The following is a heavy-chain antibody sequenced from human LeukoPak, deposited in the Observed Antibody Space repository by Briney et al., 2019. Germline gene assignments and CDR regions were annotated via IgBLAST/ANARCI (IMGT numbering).Heavy chain of an antibody. D-gene: IGHD4-17*01. J-gene: IGHJ2*01. Sequence: PGVSLRFTCASSGFTFSSYSMNWARQAPGKGQEWVSSISRSSSHIYYADSVKGRFTISRDNARNSLYLQMNSLRADDTAVYYCARDRADYGDLYFDLWGRGTLVTVSP. CDR2: ISRSSSHI. V-gene: IGHV3-21*01. CDR1: GFTFSSYS. CDR3: ARDRADYGDLYFDL.